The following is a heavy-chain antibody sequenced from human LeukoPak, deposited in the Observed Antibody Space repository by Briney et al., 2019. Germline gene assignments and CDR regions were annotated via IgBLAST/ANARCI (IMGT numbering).Heavy chain of an antibody. Sequence: GGSLRLSCAASGLTFSDYYMSWIRQAPGKGLEWVSYISSSCSTIYYADSVKGRFTISRDNAKNSLYLQMKSLRAEDTAVYYCARDPRTYYYDSSGYYYRRWGQGTLVTVSS. CDR2: ISSSCSTI. J-gene: IGHJ4*02. CDR1: GLTFSDYY. CDR3: ARDPRTYYYDSSGYYYRR. D-gene: IGHD3-22*01. V-gene: IGHV3-11*01.